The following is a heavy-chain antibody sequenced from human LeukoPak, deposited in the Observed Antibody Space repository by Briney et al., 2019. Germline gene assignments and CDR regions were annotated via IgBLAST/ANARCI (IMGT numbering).Heavy chain of an antibody. D-gene: IGHD4-17*01. Sequence: GGSLRLSCAASGFTFSSYAMSWVRQAPGKGLEWVSAISGSGGSTYYADSVKGRFTISRDNSKNTLYLQMNSLRAEDTAVYYCAKATVTTYDYYHGMDVWGQGTTVTVSS. CDR3: AKATVTTYDYYHGMDV. J-gene: IGHJ6*02. CDR2: ISGSGGST. CDR1: GFTFSSYA. V-gene: IGHV3-23*01.